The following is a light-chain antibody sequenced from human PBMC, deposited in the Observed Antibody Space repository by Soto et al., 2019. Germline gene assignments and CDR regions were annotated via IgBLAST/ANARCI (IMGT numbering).Light chain of an antibody. CDR2: GNS. J-gene: IGLJ2*01. Sequence: QSVLTQPPSVYGAPGQRVTISCTGSSSNIGAGYDVHWYQQLPGTAPKLLIYGNSNRPSGVPDRFSGSKSGTSASLAITGLQADDEADYYCQSYDSSLRGSDVVFGGGTKLTVL. V-gene: IGLV1-40*01. CDR1: SSNIGAGYD. CDR3: QSYDSSLRGSDVV.